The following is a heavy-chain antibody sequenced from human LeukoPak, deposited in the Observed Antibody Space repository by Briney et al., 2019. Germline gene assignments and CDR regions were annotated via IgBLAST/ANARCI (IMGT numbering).Heavy chain of an antibody. CDR3: AKSRAARSDWFDP. J-gene: IGHJ5*02. D-gene: IGHD6-13*01. CDR2: ISWNCGSI. Sequence: PGGSLRLSCAASGFTFDDYAMHWVRQAPGQGLEWVSGISWNCGSIGYSDSVKGRFTISRDNAKNSLYLQMNSLRAEDTALYYCAKSRAARSDWFDPWGQGTLVTVSS. CDR1: GFTFDDYA. V-gene: IGHV3-9*01.